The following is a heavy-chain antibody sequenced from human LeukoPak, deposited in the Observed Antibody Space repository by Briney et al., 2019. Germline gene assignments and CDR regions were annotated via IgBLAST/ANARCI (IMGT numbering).Heavy chain of an antibody. CDR3: ARTLSDSGLSY. CDR2: INPSGDST. D-gene: IGHD3/OR15-3a*01. J-gene: IGHJ4*02. CDR1: GYTFTSYY. Sequence: GASVTVSCKASGYTFTSYYIHWVRQAPGQGLEWMGKINPSGDSTNYAQKFQGRVTMTTDTSTSTVYMELSSLRSEDTAVYYCARTLSDSGLSYWGQGTLVTVSS. V-gene: IGHV1-46*01.